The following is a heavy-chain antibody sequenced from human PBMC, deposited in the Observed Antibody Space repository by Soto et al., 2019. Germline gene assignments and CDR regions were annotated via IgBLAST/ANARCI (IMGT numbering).Heavy chain of an antibody. CDR1: GGSISSYY. Sequence: QVQLQESGPGLVKPSETLSLTCTVSGGSISSYYWSWIRQPPGKGLEWIGYIYYSGSTNYNPSLKGRVTISIDPSKDPFSLKLSSVTAAETGVYYWAGLCSGSFPRFDPWGQGTLVTVSS. CDR2: IYYSGST. V-gene: IGHV4-59*01. J-gene: IGHJ5*02. D-gene: IGHD3-10*02. CDR3: AGLCSGSFPRFDP.